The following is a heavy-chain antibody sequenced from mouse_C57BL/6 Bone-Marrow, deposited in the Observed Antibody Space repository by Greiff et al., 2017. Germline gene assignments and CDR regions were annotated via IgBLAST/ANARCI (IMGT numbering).Heavy chain of an antibody. D-gene: IGHD1-1*01. CDR1: GFTFSSYG. Sequence: EVKLMESGGDLVKPGGSLKLSCAASGFTFSSYGMSWVRQTPDKRLEWVATISSGGSYTYYPDSVNGRFTISRDNAKNTLYLQMSSLKSEDTAMYYCARLPYYYGSSYGWFAYWGQGTLVTVSA. J-gene: IGHJ3*01. CDR2: ISSGGSYT. V-gene: IGHV5-6*01. CDR3: ARLPYYYGSSYGWFAY.